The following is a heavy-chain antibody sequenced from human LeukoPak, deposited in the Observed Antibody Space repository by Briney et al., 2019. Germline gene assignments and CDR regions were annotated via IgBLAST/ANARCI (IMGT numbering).Heavy chain of an antibody. J-gene: IGHJ4*02. CDR1: GGSFSSYY. CDR3: ARVVSNGYFY. CDR2: INHSGST. D-gene: IGHD5-18*01. V-gene: IGHV4-34*01. Sequence: PSETLSLTCTVSGGSFSSYYWNWIRQPPGKGLEWIGEINHSGSTNYNPSLKSRVTISVDTSKNQFSLKLSFDTAADTAVYYCARVVSNGYFYWGQGTLVTVCS.